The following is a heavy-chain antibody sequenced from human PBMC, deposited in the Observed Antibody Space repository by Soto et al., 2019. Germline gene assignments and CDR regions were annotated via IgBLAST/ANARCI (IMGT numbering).Heavy chain of an antibody. CDR3: GRDRGPQYSYGLLAY. CDR1: GFTFSSYG. D-gene: IGHD5-18*01. CDR2: IWYDGSNK. V-gene: IGHV3-33*01. J-gene: IGHJ4*02. Sequence: GGSLRLTCAASGFTFSSYGMHWVRQAPGKGLEWVAVIWYDGSNKYYADSVKGRFTISRDNSKNTLYLQMNSLRAEDTAVYYFGRDRGPQYSYGLLAYWGQGTLVTVSS.